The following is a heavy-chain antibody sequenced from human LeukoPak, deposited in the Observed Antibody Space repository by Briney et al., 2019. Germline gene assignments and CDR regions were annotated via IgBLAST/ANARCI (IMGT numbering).Heavy chain of an antibody. D-gene: IGHD3-10*01. Sequence: GGSLRLSCAASGFTFSRYGMHWVRQAPGKGLEWVAVIWDDGSKKNYADSVKGRFTISRDNSKNTLNLQMTSLRAEDTAVYYCARGGLGSFDYWGQGTLVTVSS. J-gene: IGHJ4*02. V-gene: IGHV3-33*01. CDR3: ARGGLGSFDY. CDR1: GFTFSRYG. CDR2: IWDDGSKK.